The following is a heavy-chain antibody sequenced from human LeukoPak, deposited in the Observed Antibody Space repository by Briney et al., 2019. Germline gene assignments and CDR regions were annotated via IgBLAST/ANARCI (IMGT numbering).Heavy chain of an antibody. CDR3: ARDLSPADSGKYFDAFDI. CDR1: GFRFGSYW. D-gene: IGHD1-26*01. V-gene: IGHV3-7*01. Sequence: PGGSLRLSCVGSGFRFGSYWMTWVRQAPGKGLEWVANINRDGSVRNYVDSVKGRFPISRDNAQNSVFLQTNSLRAEDTAVYYCARDLSPADSGKYFDAFDIWGQGTKVTVSS. J-gene: IGHJ3*02. CDR2: INRDGSVR.